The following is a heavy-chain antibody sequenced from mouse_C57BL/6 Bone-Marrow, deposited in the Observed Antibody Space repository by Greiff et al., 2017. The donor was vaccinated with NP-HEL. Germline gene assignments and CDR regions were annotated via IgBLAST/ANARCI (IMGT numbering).Heavy chain of an antibody. Sequence: KQSGPGILQPSQTLSLTCSFSGFSLSTFGMGVGWIRQPSGKGLEWLAHIWWDDDKYYNPALKSRLTISKDTSKKQVFLEIANMDTADTATYYCARIRGITTVDGMDYWGQGTSVTVSS. CDR2: IWWDDDK. D-gene: IGHD1-1*01. CDR3: ARIRGITTVDGMDY. CDR1: GFSLSTFGMG. V-gene: IGHV8-8*01. J-gene: IGHJ4*01.